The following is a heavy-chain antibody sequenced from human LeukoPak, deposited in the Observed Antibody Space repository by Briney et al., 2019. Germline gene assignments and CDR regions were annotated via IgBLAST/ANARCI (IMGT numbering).Heavy chain of an antibody. J-gene: IGHJ6*03. V-gene: IGHV3-23*01. D-gene: IGHD3-10*01. CDR1: GFTFSSYA. CDR3: ARVLGVVRGYYMDV. CDR2: ISGSGGST. Sequence: PGGSLRLSCAASGFTFSSYAMSWVRQAPGKGLEWVSAISGSGGSTYYADSVKGRFTISRDNAKNSLYLQMNSLRAEDTAVYYCARVLGVVRGYYMDVWGKGTTVTVSS.